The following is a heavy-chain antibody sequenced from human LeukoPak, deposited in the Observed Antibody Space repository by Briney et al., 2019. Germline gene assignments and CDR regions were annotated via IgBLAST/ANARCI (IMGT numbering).Heavy chain of an antibody. J-gene: IGHJ2*01. CDR1: GFTFSSYS. D-gene: IGHD6-13*01. V-gene: IGHV3-21*01. CDR2: ISSSSSYI. Sequence: GGSLRLSCAASGFTFSSYSMNWVRQAPGKGLEWVPSISSSSSYIYYADSVKGRFTISRDNAKNSLYLQMNSLRAEDTAVYYCAKDLKAAADYWYFDLWGRGTLVTVSS. CDR3: AKDLKAAADYWYFDL.